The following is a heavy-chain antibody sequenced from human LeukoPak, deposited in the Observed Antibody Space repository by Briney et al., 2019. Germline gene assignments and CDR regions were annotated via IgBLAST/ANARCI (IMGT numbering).Heavy chain of an antibody. V-gene: IGHV1-46*01. D-gene: IGHD6-13*01. CDR1: GYTFTSYY. Sequence: ASVKVSCKASGYTFTSYYMHWVRQAPGQGLEWMGIINPSGGSTSYAQKFQGRVTMARDMSTSTVYMELSSLRSEDTAVYYCARGADSSSWYYYYYYYYMDVWGKGTTVTISS. CDR3: ARGADSSSWYYYYYYYYMDV. CDR2: INPSGGST. J-gene: IGHJ6*03.